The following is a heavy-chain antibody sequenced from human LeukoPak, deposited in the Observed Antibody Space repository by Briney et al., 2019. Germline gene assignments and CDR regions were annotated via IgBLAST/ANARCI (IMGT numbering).Heavy chain of an antibody. V-gene: IGHV3-23*01. J-gene: IGHJ4*02. D-gene: IGHD3-9*01. CDR1: GFTFSTYA. Sequence: PGGSLRLSCAASGFTFSTYAVNWVRQAPGKGLEWVSTISGSGDSTYYADSVKGRFSISRDNSKNTLFLHMNSLRAEDTAVYYCARDPGYAIYYFDYWGQGNLVTVSS. CDR3: ARDPGYAIYYFDY. CDR2: ISGSGDST.